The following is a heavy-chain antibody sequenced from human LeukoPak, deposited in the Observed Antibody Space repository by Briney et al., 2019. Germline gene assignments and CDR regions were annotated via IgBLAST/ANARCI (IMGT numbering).Heavy chain of an antibody. J-gene: IGHJ4*02. CDR3: TRGVRRGYSYGIDY. D-gene: IGHD5-18*01. V-gene: IGHV3-49*04. CDR1: GFTFGDYA. Sequence: GGSLRLSCTASGFTFGDYAMSWVRQAPGKGLEWVGFIRNKAYGGSTGYAASVKGRSTISRDDSKSIAYLQMNSLKTEDTAVYYCTRGVRRGYSYGIDYWGQGTLVTVSS. CDR2: IRNKAYGGST.